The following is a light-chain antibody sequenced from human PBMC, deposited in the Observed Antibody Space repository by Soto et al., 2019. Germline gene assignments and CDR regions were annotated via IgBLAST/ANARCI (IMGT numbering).Light chain of an antibody. CDR3: CSYAGGYTYL. J-gene: IGLJ1*01. V-gene: IGLV2-8*01. Sequence: QSALTQPPSASGSPGQSVTISCTGTSSDIGGYNSVSWYQQHPGKAPRLMIYEVNKRPSGVPDRFSGSKSGYTASLTVSGLQTEDEADYFCCSYAGGYTYLFGTGTKVTVL. CDR2: EVN. CDR1: SSDIGGYNS.